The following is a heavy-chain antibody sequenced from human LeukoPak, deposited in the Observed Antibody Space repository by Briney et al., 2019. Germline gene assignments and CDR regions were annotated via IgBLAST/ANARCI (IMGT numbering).Heavy chain of an antibody. V-gene: IGHV3-33*02. CDR3: ARDIGNSGSPLDC. CDR1: GFPLRSYG. CDR2: IWYDGSNK. D-gene: IGHD3-10*01. Sequence: GGSLRLFCAASGFPLRSYGMHWVRQAPGKGRVDVAIIWYDGSNKYYVDSAKGRFTISRDNSKSTLFLQMNSLRAEDTAVYYCARDIGNSGSPLDCWGQGTLVTVSS. J-gene: IGHJ4*02.